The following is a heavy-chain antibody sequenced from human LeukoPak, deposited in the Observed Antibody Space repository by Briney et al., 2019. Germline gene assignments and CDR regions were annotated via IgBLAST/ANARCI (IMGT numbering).Heavy chain of an antibody. CDR3: VRDGSGWYSDY. CDR1: GFAFADYG. J-gene: IGHJ4*02. V-gene: IGHV3-20*04. D-gene: IGHD6-19*01. CDR2: LNGNGGSRT. Sequence: GGSLRLSCAASGFAFADYGMSWVRQAPGKGLEWVSGLNGNGGSRTGYAASVKGRFTISRDNAKNSLYLQMNSLRAEDTALYYCVRDGSGWYSDYWGQGTLVTVSS.